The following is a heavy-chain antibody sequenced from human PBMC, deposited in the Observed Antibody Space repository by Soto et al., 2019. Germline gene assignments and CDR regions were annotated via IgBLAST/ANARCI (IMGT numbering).Heavy chain of an antibody. V-gene: IGHV3-23*01. CDR3: AKSWGAMDLRYFDWLLYRDYYMDV. CDR2: ISGSGGST. D-gene: IGHD3-9*01. Sequence: GGSLRLSCAASGFTFSSYAMSWVRQAPGKGLEWVSAISGSGGSTYYADSVKGRFTISRDNSKNTLYLQMNSLRAEDTAVYYCAKSWGAMDLRYFDWLLYRDYYMDVWGKGTTVTVSS. CDR1: GFTFSSYA. J-gene: IGHJ6*03.